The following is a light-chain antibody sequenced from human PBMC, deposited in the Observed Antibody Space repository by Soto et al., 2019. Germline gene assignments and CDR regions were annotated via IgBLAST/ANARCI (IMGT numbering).Light chain of an antibody. CDR2: DAS. V-gene: IGKV1-9*01. J-gene: IGKJ4*01. Sequence: DIQLTQSPPLLSSSVGDRVTITCRASEGISTYLAWYQHKPGRASRLLMYDASALQSGVPSRFSGGGSGTEFALTISSLQPEDFATYYCQQLNAYPFTFGGGTKVEI. CDR1: EGISTY. CDR3: QQLNAYPFT.